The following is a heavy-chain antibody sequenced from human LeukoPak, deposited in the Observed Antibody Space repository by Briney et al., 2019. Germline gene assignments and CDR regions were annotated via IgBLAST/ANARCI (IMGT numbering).Heavy chain of an antibody. CDR1: GYTFTSYA. CDR3: ARGIDDILTGYLY. J-gene: IGHJ4*02. D-gene: IGHD3-9*01. V-gene: IGHV1-3*01. Sequence: GASVKVSCKASGYTFTSYAMHWVRQAPEQRLEWMGWINAGNGNTKYSQKFQGRVTITRDTSASTAYMELSSLRSEDTAVYYCARGIDDILTGYLYWGQGTLVTVSS. CDR2: INAGNGNT.